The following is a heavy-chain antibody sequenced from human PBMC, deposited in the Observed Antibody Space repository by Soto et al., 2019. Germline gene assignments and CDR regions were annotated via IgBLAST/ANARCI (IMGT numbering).Heavy chain of an antibody. CDR3: ARAEAGDYYYCMDV. V-gene: IGHV4-59*01. CDR1: GGSISSYY. D-gene: IGHD3-10*01. J-gene: IGHJ6*02. Sequence: SETLSLTCTVSGGSISSYYWSWIRQPPGKGLEWIGYIYYSGSTNYNPSLKSRVTISADTSKNQFSLKLSSVTAADTAVYYCARAEAGDYYYCMDVWGQGTTVTV. CDR2: IYYSGST.